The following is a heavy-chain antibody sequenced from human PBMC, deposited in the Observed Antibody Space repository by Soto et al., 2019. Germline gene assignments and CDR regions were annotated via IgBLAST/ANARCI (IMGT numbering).Heavy chain of an antibody. CDR1: GGSFSGYY. CDR3: ARANIAARTFDY. CDR2: INHSGST. V-gene: IGHV4-34*01. J-gene: IGHJ4*02. D-gene: IGHD6-6*01. Sequence: PSETLSLTCAVYGGSFSGYYWSWIRQPPGKGLEWIGEINHSGSTNYNPSLKSRVTISVDTSKNQFSLKLSSVTAADTAVYYCARANIAARTFDYWGQGTLVTVSS.